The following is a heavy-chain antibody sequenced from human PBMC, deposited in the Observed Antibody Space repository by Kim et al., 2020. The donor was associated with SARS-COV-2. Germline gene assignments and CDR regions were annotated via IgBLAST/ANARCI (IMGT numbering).Heavy chain of an antibody. CDR2: IYYSGST. V-gene: IGHV4-39*01. Sequence: SETLSLTCTVSGGSISSSSYYWGWIRQPPGKGLEWIGSIYYSGSTYYNPSLKSRVTISVDTSKNQFSLKLSSVTAADTAVYYCARRDRFGELYAFDIWG. CDR3: ARRDRFGELYAFDI. CDR1: GGSISSSSYY. J-gene: IGHJ3*02. D-gene: IGHD3-10*01.